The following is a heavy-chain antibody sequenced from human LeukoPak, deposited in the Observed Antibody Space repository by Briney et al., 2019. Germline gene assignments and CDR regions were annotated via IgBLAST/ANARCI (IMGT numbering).Heavy chain of an antibody. CDR3: ARSGGDYGYNWFDP. CDR2: IYTSGST. J-gene: IGHJ5*02. V-gene: IGHV4-4*07. D-gene: IGHD4-17*01. CDR1: GGSISSYY. Sequence: KPSETLSLTCTVSGGSISSYYWSWIRQPAGKGLEWIGCIYTSGSTNYNPSLKSRVTMSVDTSKNQFSLKLSSVTAADTAVYYCARSGGDYGYNWFDPWGQGALVTVSS.